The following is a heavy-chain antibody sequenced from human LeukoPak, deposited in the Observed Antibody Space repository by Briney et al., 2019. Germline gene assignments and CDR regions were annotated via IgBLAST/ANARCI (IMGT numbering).Heavy chain of an antibody. V-gene: IGHV1-2*02. CDR1: GYTFTGYY. CDR3: ARDGDTPMVDFDY. J-gene: IGHJ4*02. D-gene: IGHD5-18*01. CDR2: INGNSGGT. Sequence: GASVKVSCKASGYTFTGYYMYWVRQAPGQGLEWMGWINGNSGGTKYAQKFQGRVTMTRDTSINTVYMELSGLRSDDTAVYYCARDGDTPMVDFDYWGQGTLVTVSS.